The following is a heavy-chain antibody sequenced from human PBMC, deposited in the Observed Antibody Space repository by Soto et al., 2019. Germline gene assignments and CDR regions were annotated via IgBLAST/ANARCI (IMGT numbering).Heavy chain of an antibody. CDR2: IYYSGST. J-gene: IGHJ5*02. D-gene: IGHD2-8*01. CDR3: ARGIGYCTNGVCFRSDP. CDR1: GGSVSSGSYY. Sequence: SETLSLTCTVSGGSVSSGSYYWSWIRQPPGKGLEWIGYIYYSGSTNYNPSLKSRVTISVDTSKNQFSLKLSSVTAADTAVYYCARGIGYCTNGVCFRSDPWGQGTLVTVSS. V-gene: IGHV4-61*01.